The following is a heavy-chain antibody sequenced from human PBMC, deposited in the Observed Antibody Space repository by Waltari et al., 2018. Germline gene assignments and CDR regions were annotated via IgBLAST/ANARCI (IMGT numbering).Heavy chain of an antibody. V-gene: IGHV3-30*18. J-gene: IGHJ6*02. CDR2: ISYDGSNK. Sequence: QVQLVESGGGVVQPGRSLRLSCAASGFPFSSYGMHWVRQAPGKGLEWVAVISYDGSNKYYADSVKGRFTISRDNSKNTLYLQMNSLRAEDTAVYYCAKQSSSGTSYYYGMDVWGQGTTVTVSS. CDR1: GFPFSSYG. D-gene: IGHD3-22*01. CDR3: AKQSSSGTSYYYGMDV.